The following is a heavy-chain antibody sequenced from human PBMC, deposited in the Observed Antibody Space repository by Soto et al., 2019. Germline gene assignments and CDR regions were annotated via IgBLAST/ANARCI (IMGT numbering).Heavy chain of an antibody. J-gene: IGHJ4*02. CDR1: GGSISSGGYY. CDR2: IYYSGST. CDR3: ARMDRSGSYPLFDY. V-gene: IGHV4-31*03. D-gene: IGHD1-26*01. Sequence: QVQLQESGPGLVKPSQTLSLTCTVSGGSISSGGYYWSWIRQHPGKGLEWIGYIYYSGSTYYNPSLKSRVTISVDPSKNQFSLKLSSVTAADTAVYYCARMDRSGSYPLFDYWGQGTLVTVSS.